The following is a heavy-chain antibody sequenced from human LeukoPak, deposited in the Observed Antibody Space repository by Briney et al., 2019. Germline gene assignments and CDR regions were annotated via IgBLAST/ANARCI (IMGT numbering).Heavy chain of an antibody. CDR3: VRTPPNWGFDY. CDR1: GYTFTSHD. V-gene: IGHV1-8*01. CDR2: MSPNSGDT. D-gene: IGHD7-27*01. J-gene: IGHJ4*02. Sequence: ASAKVSCKASGYTFTSHDINWVRQATGQGLEWMGWMSPNSGDTGYAQKFQDRVTMTSDSSISTAYMELSSLRSEDTAIYYCVRTPPNWGFDYWGQGTLVTVSS.